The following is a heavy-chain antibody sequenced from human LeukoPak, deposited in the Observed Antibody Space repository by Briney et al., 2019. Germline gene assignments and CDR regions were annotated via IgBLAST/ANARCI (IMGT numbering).Heavy chain of an antibody. CDR2: ISGSGGRT. D-gene: IGHD3-10*01. CDR1: GFTFSAYA. J-gene: IGHJ4*02. V-gene: IGHV3-23*01. CDR3: AKDMVLLWFGESKSHFDY. Sequence: GGSLRLSCAASGFTFSAYAMSWVRQAPGKGLEGVSIISGSGGRTDYADPVKGRFTIYRDNSKNTLHLQMNSLRVEDTAVYYCAKDMVLLWFGESKSHFDYWGQGTLVTVSS.